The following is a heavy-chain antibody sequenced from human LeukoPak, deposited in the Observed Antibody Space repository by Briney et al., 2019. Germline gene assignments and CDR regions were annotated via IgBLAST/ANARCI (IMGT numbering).Heavy chain of an antibody. CDR2: IKSKTDGETT. CDR1: EFTFNNAW. V-gene: IGHV3-15*01. CDR3: TTANNGWYGAN. D-gene: IGHD6-19*01. Sequence: GGSLRLSCAASEFTFNNAWMSWVRQAPGKGLEWVGRIKSKTDGETTDYAAPVEGRFTISRDDSKNTLYLQMDSLKTEDTAVYYCTTANNGWYGANWGQGTLVTVSS. J-gene: IGHJ4*02.